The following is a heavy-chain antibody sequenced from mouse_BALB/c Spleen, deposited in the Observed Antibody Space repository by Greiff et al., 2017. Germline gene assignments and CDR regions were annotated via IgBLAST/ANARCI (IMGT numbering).Heavy chain of an antibody. J-gene: IGHJ4*01. Sequence: QVQLQQSGAELVRPGVSVKISCKGSGYTFTDYAMHWVKQSHAKSLEWIGVISTYYGDASYNQKFKGKATMTVDKSSSTAYMELARLTSEDSAIYYCARVDTRGDYWGQGTSVTVSS. CDR1: GYTFTDYA. CDR3: ARVDTRGDY. CDR2: ISTYYGDA. V-gene: IGHV1S137*01. D-gene: IGHD2-3*01.